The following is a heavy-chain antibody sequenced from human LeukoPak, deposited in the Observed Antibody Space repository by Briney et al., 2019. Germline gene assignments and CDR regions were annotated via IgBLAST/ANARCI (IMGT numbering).Heavy chain of an antibody. CDR2: IYASGST. CDR3: ARDHMVRQPL. J-gene: IGHJ4*02. CDR1: GGSISTDRHY. V-gene: IGHV4-61*02. Sequence: SETLSLTCTVSGGSISTDRHYWSWIRQPAGKGLEWIGRIYASGSTNYNPSLKSRVTISVDTSKNQFSLKLSSVTAADTAVYYCARDHMVRQPLWGQGTLVTVSS. D-gene: IGHD3-10*01.